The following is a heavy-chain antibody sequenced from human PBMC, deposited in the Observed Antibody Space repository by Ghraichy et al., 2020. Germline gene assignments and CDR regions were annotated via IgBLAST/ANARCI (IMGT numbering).Heavy chain of an antibody. Sequence: SETLSLTCAVYGGSFSGYYWSWIRQPPGKGLEWIGEINHSGSTNYNPSLKSRVTISVDTSKNQFSLKLSSVTAADTAVYYCARGRSLYYYYYYMDVWGKGTTVTVSS. CDR1: GGSFSGYY. J-gene: IGHJ6*03. V-gene: IGHV4-34*01. CDR3: ARGRSLYYYYYYMDV. CDR2: INHSGST.